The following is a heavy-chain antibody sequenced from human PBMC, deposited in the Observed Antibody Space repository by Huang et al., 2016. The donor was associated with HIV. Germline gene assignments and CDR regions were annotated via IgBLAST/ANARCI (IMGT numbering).Heavy chain of an antibody. D-gene: IGHD3-10*01. CDR3: ARHFGSWSGYFYS. CDR2: IYYSGDT. V-gene: IGHV4-39*01. CDR1: GGSITDSNYY. J-gene: IGHJ4*02. Sequence: GGSITDSNYYWGWIRQPPGKGLEWIGRIYYSGDTDYNPSLKSRVTMSVDTPKNRFSLDFRSVAVAYTAIYYCARHFGSWSGYFYSWGQGTLVPVSS.